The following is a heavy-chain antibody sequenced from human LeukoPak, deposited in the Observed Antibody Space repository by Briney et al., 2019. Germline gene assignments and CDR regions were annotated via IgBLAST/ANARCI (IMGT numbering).Heavy chain of an antibody. CDR3: ARDRDGYSSGWSPLDY. J-gene: IGHJ4*02. V-gene: IGHV4-59*01. Sequence: SETLSLTCTVSGGSISSYYWSWIRQPPGKGLEWIGYIYYSGSTNYNPSLKSRVTISVDTSKNQFSLKLSSVTAADTAVYYCARDRDGYSSGWSPLDYWGQGTLVTVSS. CDR2: IYYSGST. D-gene: IGHD6-19*01. CDR1: GGSISSYY.